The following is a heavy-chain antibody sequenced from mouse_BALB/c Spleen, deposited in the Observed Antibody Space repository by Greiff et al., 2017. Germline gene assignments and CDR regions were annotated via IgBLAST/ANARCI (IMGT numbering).Heavy chain of an antibody. J-gene: IGHJ2*01. CDR2: ISDGGSYT. Sequence: EVQRVESGGGLVKPGGSLKLSCAASGFTFSDYYMYWVRQTPEKRLEWVATISDGGSYTYYPDSVKGRFTISRDNAKNNLYLQMSSLKSEDTAMYYCARGRGADYFDYWGQGTTLTVSS. CDR3: ARGRGADYFDY. V-gene: IGHV5-4*02. CDR1: GFTFSDYY.